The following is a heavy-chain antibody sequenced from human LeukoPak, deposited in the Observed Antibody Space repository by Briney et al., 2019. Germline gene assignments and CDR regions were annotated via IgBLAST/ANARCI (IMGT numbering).Heavy chain of an antibody. V-gene: IGHV3-21*05. CDR1: EFTFSGYT. Sequence: GGSLRLSCAGAEFTFSGYTMNWVRQAPGKGLEWVSYISPDSTEIYYADSVKGRFTISRDNAKNSLYLQMNSLRAEDTAVYYCASGMRVGPNIWGQGTLVTVSS. CDR3: ASGMRVGPNI. CDR2: ISPDSTEI. J-gene: IGHJ4*02. D-gene: IGHD1-26*01.